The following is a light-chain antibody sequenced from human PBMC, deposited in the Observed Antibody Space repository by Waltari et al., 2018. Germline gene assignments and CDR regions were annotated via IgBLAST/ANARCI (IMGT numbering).Light chain of an antibody. J-gene: IGKJ4*02. V-gene: IGKV1-8*01. CDR1: QGISSY. CDR3: QQYYSFPVT. Sequence: AIRITQSPSSLSASTGDRVTITCRASQGISSYLAWYQQKPGKAPKLLIYAASTLQSGVPSRFSGSRSGTDFTLTISCLQSEDFATYYCQQYYSFPVTFGGGTTLEIK. CDR2: AAS.